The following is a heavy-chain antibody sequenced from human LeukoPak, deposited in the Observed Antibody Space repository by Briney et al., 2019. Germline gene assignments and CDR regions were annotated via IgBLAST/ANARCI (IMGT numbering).Heavy chain of an antibody. J-gene: IGHJ3*02. CDR3: ARGAPWSRGSYRKPYAAFDI. CDR2: IYYSGST. Sequence: SETLSLTCTVSGGSVSSGSYYWSWIRQPPGKGLEWIGYIYYSGSTNYNPSLKSRVTISVDTSKNQFSLKLSSVTAADTAVYYCARGAPWSRGSYRKPYAAFDIWGQGTMVTVSS. D-gene: IGHD3-16*02. CDR1: GGSVSSGSYY. V-gene: IGHV4-61*01.